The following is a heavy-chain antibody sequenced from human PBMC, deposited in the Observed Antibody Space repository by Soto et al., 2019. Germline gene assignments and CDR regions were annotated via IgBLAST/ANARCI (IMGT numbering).Heavy chain of an antibody. J-gene: IGHJ6*02. CDR2: IIPIVGTG. V-gene: IGHV1-69*01. CDR1: GGSFSSDA. CDR3: ARDLRAAGRPGMDV. D-gene: IGHD6-13*01. Sequence: SVKVSCKASGGSFSSDAISWVRQAPGQGLEWMGGIIPIVGTGSYAQNFQGRVTITADESTSTAYMELSSLRSEDTAMYYCARDLRAAGRPGMDVWGQGTTVTVSS.